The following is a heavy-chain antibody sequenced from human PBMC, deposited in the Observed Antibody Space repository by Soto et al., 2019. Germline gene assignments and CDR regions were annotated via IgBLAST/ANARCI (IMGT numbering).Heavy chain of an antibody. CDR2: ISWNSGSI. J-gene: IGHJ4*02. Sequence: PGGSLRLSCAASGFTFDDYAMHWVRQAPGKGLEWVSGISWNSGSIGYADSVKGRFTISRDNAKNSLYLQMHSLRAEDTALYYCAKDILRTVATEGGFDYWGQGTLVTVSS. CDR3: AKDILRTVATEGGFDY. V-gene: IGHV3-9*01. D-gene: IGHD4-17*01. CDR1: GFTFDDYA.